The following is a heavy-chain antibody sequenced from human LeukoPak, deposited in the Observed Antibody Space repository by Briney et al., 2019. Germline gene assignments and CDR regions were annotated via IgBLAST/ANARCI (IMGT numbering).Heavy chain of an antibody. CDR1: XGTFSSYA. J-gene: IGHJ4*02. CDR2: IIPILGIA. Sequence: ASVKVSCKXSXGTFSSYAISWVRQAPGQGLEWMGRIIPILGIANYAQKFQGRVTITADKSTSTAYMELSSLRSEDTAVYYCARETLVDTAMLYYFDYWGQGTLVTVSS. CDR3: ARETLVDTAMLYYFDY. V-gene: IGHV1-69*04. D-gene: IGHD5-18*01.